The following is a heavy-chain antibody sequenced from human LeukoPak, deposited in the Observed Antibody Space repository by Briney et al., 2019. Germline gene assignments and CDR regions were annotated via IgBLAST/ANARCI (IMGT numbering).Heavy chain of an antibody. Sequence: SQTLSLTCAVSGGSISSGGYSWSWIRQPPGKGLEWIGEINHSGSTNYNPSLKSRVTISVDTSKNQFSLKLSSVTAADTAVYYCARGYPDYDYVWGSYRMGYYFDYWGQGTLVTVSS. D-gene: IGHD3-16*02. CDR2: INHSGST. CDR1: GGSISSGGYS. J-gene: IGHJ4*02. CDR3: ARGYPDYDYVWGSYRMGYYFDY. V-gene: IGHV4-30-2*01.